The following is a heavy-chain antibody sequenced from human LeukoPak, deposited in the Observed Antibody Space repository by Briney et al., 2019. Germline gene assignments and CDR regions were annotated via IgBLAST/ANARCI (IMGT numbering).Heavy chain of an antibody. J-gene: IGHJ4*02. Sequence: GGSLRLSCAASGFTFSSYSMNWVRQAPGKGLEGVSYISSSSSTIYYADSVKGRFTISRDNSKNTLYLQMGSLRAEDMAVYYCARDLYLAVGSGSYLDYWGQGTLVTVSS. D-gene: IGHD1-26*01. V-gene: IGHV3-48*01. CDR1: GFTFSSYS. CDR2: ISSSSSTI. CDR3: ARDLYLAVGSGSYLDY.